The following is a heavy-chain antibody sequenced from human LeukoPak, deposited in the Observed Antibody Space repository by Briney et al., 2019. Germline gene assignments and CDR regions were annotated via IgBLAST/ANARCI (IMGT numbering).Heavy chain of an antibody. CDR2: INPSGGST. V-gene: IGHV1-46*01. CDR3: ARAGEDTAMVTSDY. D-gene: IGHD5-18*01. Sequence: ASVKVSCKASGYTFTNYYMHWVRQAPGQGLEWMGIINPSGGSTSYAQKFQGRVTMTRDTSTSTFYMELSSLGSEDTAVYYCARAGEDTAMVTSDYWGQGTLVTVSS. J-gene: IGHJ4*02. CDR1: GYTFTNYY.